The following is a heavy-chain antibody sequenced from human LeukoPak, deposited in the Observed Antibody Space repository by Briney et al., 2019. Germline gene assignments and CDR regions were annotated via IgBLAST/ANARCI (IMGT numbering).Heavy chain of an antibody. D-gene: IGHD3-22*01. CDR1: GGSISSYY. J-gene: IGHJ5*02. CDR2: MSASGST. V-gene: IGHV4-4*07. Sequence: SETLSLTCTVSGGSISSYYWSWIRQPAGRGLEWIGRMSASGSTNYSPSLKSRVTMSVDTSKNQFSLRLNSVTAADTAVYYCARVYYYDSSGYYWFDPWGQGALVTDYS. CDR3: ARVYYYDSSGYYWFDP.